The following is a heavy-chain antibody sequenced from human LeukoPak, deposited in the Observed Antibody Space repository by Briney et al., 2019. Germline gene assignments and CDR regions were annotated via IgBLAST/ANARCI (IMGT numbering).Heavy chain of an antibody. CDR3: AKSQGLTGLMWFDP. Sequence: GGSLRLSCAASGFTFSSYAMSWVRQAPGKGLEWVSAISGSGGSTYYADSVKGRFTISRDNSKNTLYLQMNSLRAEDTAVYYRAKSQGLTGLMWFDPWGQGTLVTVSS. CDR2: ISGSGGST. D-gene: IGHD3-9*01. V-gene: IGHV3-23*01. J-gene: IGHJ5*02. CDR1: GFTFSSYA.